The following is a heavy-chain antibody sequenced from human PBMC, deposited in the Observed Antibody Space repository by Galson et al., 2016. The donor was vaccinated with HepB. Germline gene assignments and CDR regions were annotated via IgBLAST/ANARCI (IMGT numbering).Heavy chain of an antibody. CDR1: GGSSNAYY. J-gene: IGHJ4*02. CDR3: ARSHPQNYYDSSGYWPFDY. V-gene: IGHV4-59*01. CDR2: IYYSGST. D-gene: IGHD3-22*01. Sequence: ETLSLTCTVSGGSSNAYYWSWIRQPPGKGLEWIGYIYYSGSTYYNPSLKSRVTISVDTSKNQFSLKLSSVTAADTAVYYCARSHPQNYYDSSGYWPFDYWGQGTLVTVSS.